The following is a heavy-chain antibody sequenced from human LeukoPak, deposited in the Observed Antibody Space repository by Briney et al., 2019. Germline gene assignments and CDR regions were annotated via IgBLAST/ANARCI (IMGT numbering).Heavy chain of an antibody. CDR2: MNPNSGNT. Sequence: ASVKVSCKASGYTFTSYDINWVRQATGQGLEWMGWMNPNSGNTGYAQKFQGRVTITRNTSISTACMELSSLRSEDTAVYYCARGNKDSTRRKGYNWFAPWGQGTLVTVSS. V-gene: IGHV1-8*03. J-gene: IGHJ5*02. CDR3: ARGNKDSTRRKGYNWFAP. D-gene: IGHD2-15*01. CDR1: GYTFTSYD.